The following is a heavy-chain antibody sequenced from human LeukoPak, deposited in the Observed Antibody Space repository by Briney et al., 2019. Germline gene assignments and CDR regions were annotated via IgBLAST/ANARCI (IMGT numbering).Heavy chain of an antibody. J-gene: IGHJ3*02. CDR2: VSTDGSGA. Sequence: PGGSLRLSCAASGFTFSNYWMHWVRQVPGKGLVWVSRVSTDGSGANYADSVKGRFTISRDNAKNTLYLQMNSLRAEDTAVYYCARDLRYTGSYYLPPDAFDIWGQGTMVTVSS. D-gene: IGHD1-26*01. CDR1: GFTFSNYW. V-gene: IGHV3-74*01. CDR3: ARDLRYTGSYYLPPDAFDI.